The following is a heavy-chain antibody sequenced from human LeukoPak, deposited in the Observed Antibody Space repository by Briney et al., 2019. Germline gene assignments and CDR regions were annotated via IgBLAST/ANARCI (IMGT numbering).Heavy chain of an antibody. V-gene: IGHV4-38-2*02. CDR3: ARGGYGSGSYYYYYYYYMDV. Sequence: SETLSLTCTVSGYSISSGYYWGWIRQPPGKGLEWIGSIYHSGSTNYNPSLKSRVTISVDTSKNQFSLKLSSVTAADTAVYYCARGGYGSGSYYYYYYYYMDVWGKGTTVTVSS. CDR2: IYHSGST. CDR1: GYSISSGYY. D-gene: IGHD3-10*01. J-gene: IGHJ6*03.